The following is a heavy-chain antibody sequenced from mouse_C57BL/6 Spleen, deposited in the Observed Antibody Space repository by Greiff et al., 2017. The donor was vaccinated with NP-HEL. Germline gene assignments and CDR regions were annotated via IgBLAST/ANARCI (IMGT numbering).Heavy chain of an antibody. CDR1: GFSLTSYA. D-gene: IGHD3-3*01. J-gene: IGHJ3*01. Sequence: QVQLQQSGPGLVAPSQCLSITCTVSGFSLTSYAISWVRQPPGKGLEWLGVIWTGGGTNYNSALKSRLSISKDNSKSQVFLKMNSLQTDDTARDYCARTGDRGGTFFAYWGQGTLVTVSA. V-gene: IGHV2-9-1*01. CDR2: IWTGGGT. CDR3: ARTGDRGGTFFAY.